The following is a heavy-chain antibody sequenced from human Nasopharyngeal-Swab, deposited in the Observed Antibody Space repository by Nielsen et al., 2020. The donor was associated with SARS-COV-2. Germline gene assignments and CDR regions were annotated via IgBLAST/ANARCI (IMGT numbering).Heavy chain of an antibody. CDR2: ISYDGSNK. J-gene: IGHJ6*03. CDR3: ARVLLTHYYYYMDV. CDR1: GFTFSSYA. Sequence: GESLKISCAASGFTFSSYAMYWVRQAPGKGLEWVAVISYDGSNKYYADSVKGRFTISRDYSKNTLYLQMNSLRAEDTAVYYCARVLLTHYYYYMDVWGKGTTVTVSS. V-gene: IGHV3-30*04. D-gene: IGHD2-21*02.